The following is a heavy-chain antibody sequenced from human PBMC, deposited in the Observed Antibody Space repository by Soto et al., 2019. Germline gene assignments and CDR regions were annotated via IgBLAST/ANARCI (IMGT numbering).Heavy chain of an antibody. CDR2: IYNSGSI. D-gene: IGHD3-22*01. Sequence: SETLSLTCTVSGDSISSGDYYWSWVRQSPGKGLEWIGYIYNSGSIYYNPSLKSRVIVSRDMTKNQFSLKLSSVTAADTAVYYCARGAMIAGGMDVWGQGTTVTVSS. J-gene: IGHJ6*02. CDR3: ARGAMIAGGMDV. V-gene: IGHV4-30-4*01. CDR1: GDSISSGDYY.